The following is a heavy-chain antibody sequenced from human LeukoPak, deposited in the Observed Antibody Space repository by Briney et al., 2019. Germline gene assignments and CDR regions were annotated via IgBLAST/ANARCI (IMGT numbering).Heavy chain of an antibody. CDR1: GYTFTSYA. D-gene: IGHD3-22*01. CDR3: ARRTYDSSGYYTY. CDR2: INAGNGNT. Sequence: ASVKVSCKASGYTFTSYAMHWVRQAPGQRLEWMGWINAGNGNTKYSQEFQGRVTITRDTSTSTAYMELRSLRSDDTAVYYCARRTYDSSGYYTYWGQGTLVTVSS. J-gene: IGHJ4*02. V-gene: IGHV1-3*01.